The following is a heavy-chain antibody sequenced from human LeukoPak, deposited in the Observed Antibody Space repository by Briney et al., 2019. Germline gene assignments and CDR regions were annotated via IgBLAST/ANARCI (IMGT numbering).Heavy chain of an antibody. CDR3: ARVSLDYDSSGYLVVWYFDL. V-gene: IGHV1-18*01. D-gene: IGHD3-22*01. Sequence: ASVKVSFKASGYTFTSYGISWVRQAPGQGLEWMGWISAYNGNTNYAQKLQGRVTMTTDTSTSTAYMELRSLRSDDTAVYYCARVSLDYDSSGYLVVWYFDLWGRGTLVTVSS. J-gene: IGHJ2*01. CDR2: ISAYNGNT. CDR1: GYTFTSYG.